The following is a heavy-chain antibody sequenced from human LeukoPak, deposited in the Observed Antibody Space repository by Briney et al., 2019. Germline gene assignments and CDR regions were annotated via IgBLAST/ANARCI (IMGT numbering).Heavy chain of an antibody. CDR2: ISYDGSNK. CDR3: ARGLPEWT. D-gene: IGHD2-8*01. J-gene: IGHJ4*02. Sequence: PGRSLRLSCAASGFTFSSYAMHWVRQAPGKGLEWVAVISYDGSNKYYADSVKSRFTISRDNSKNTLYLQMNSLRAEDTAVYYCARGLPEWTWGQGTLVTVSS. V-gene: IGHV3-30*01. CDR1: GFTFSSYA.